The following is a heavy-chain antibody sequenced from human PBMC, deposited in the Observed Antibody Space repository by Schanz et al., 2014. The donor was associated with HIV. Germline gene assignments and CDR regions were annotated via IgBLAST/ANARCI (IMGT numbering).Heavy chain of an antibody. V-gene: IGHV3-30*03. J-gene: IGHJ4*02. Sequence: VQLVESGGGVVQPGRSLRLSCAGSGLTFSSYGMHWVRQAPGKGLEWEAVISYDGSNKYYADSVKGRFPISRDNSKNTLYLQMNSLRAEDTAVYYCARGGIWEWDQPDFDYWGQGTLVTVSS. CDR2: ISYDGSNK. D-gene: IGHD2-15*01. CDR3: ARGGIWEWDQPDFDY. CDR1: GLTFSSYG.